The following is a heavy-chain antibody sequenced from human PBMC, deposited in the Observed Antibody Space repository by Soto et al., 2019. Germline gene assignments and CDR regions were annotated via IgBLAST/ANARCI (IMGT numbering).Heavy chain of an antibody. CDR2: ISGSGGST. CDR3: AYSSTPFDY. V-gene: IGHV3-23*01. J-gene: IGHJ4*02. Sequence: GGSLRLSCAASGFTFSSYSMNWVRQAPGKGLEWVSAISGSGGSTYYADSVKGRFTISRDNSKNTLYLQMNSLRAEDTAVYYCAYSSTPFDYWGQGTLVNVSS. CDR1: GFTFSSYS. D-gene: IGHD6-13*01.